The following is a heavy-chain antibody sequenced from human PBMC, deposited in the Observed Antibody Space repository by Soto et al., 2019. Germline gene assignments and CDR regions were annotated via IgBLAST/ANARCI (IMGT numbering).Heavy chain of an antibody. D-gene: IGHD2-21*01. CDR1: GFTFQNYV. Sequence: PGGSLRLSCSASGFTFQNYVIHWVRQAPGKGLEYVSAIGAKGDATYADSVKGRFSISRDNSKNSLFLQMTNVTFEDTATYFCVKVDRYSVDCWGQGALVPVSS. CDR2: IGAKGDAT. J-gene: IGHJ4*02. V-gene: IGHV3-64D*06. CDR3: VKVDRYSVDC.